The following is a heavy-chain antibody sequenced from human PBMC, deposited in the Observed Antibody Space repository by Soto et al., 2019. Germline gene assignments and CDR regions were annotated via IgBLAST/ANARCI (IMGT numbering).Heavy chain of an antibody. D-gene: IGHD4-17*01. J-gene: IGHJ4*02. Sequence: NPSETLSLTCTVSGGSVSSGSYYWSWIRQPPGKGLEWIGYIYYSGSTNYNPSLKSRVTISVDTSKNQFSLKLSSVTAADTAVYYCAREKITVTPFRYFDYWGQGTLVTVSS. CDR3: AREKITVTPFRYFDY. CDR1: GGSVSSGSYY. V-gene: IGHV4-61*01. CDR2: IYYSGST.